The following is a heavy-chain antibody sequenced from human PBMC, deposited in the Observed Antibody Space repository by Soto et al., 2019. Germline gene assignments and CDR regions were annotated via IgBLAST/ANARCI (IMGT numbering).Heavy chain of an antibody. V-gene: IGHV3-48*02. J-gene: IGHJ6*02. CDR1: GFTFSSYS. CDR3: ARESITMVRGVHDYGMDV. CDR2: ISSSSSTI. Sequence: ESGGGLVQPGGSLRLSCAASGFTFSSYSMNWVRQAPGKGLEWVSYISSSSSTIYYADSVKGRFTISRDNAKNSLYLQMNSLRDEDTAVYYCARESITMVRGVHDYGMDVWGQGTTVTVSS. D-gene: IGHD3-10*01.